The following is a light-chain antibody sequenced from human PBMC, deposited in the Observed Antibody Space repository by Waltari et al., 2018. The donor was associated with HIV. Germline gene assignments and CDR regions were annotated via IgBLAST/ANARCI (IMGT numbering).Light chain of an antibody. CDR2: DTN. CDR1: SGPVSSRYS. J-gene: IGLJ3*02. CDR3: LLYVGTGIWV. V-gene: IGLV8-61*01. Sequence: QTVVTQETSFSVSPVGTVTHTCGLSSGPVSSRYSPSSYQKTPGLPPRILIYDTNTRSSGVPDRFSGSILGNKAALTITGAQSDDESEYYCLLYVGTGIWVFGGGTKLTVL.